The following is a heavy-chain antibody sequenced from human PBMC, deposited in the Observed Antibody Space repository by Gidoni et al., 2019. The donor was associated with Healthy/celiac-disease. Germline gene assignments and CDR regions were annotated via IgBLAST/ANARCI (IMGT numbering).Heavy chain of an antibody. CDR1: GFTFSSYW. V-gene: IGHV3-7*01. Sequence: EVQLVESGGGLVQPGGSLRLSCAASGFTFSSYWMSWVRQAPGKGLEWVANIKQDGSEKYYVDSVKGRFTISRDNAKNSLYLQMNSLRAEDTAVYYCAPAPYSSSPPFDYWGQGTLVTVSS. D-gene: IGHD6-6*01. CDR3: APAPYSSSPPFDY. CDR2: IKQDGSEK. J-gene: IGHJ4*02.